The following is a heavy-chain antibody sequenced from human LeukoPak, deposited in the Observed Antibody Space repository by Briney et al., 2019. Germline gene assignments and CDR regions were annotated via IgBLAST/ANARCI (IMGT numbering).Heavy chain of an antibody. CDR2: IYTSGST. Sequence: SETLSLTCTVSGGSISSYYWSWIRQPAGKGLEWIGRIYTSGSTNYNPSLKSRVTMSVDTSKNQFSLKLSSVTAADTAVYYCARDGTAGQQLVRVDVWGKGTTVTVSS. CDR3: ARDGTAGQQLVRVDV. D-gene: IGHD6-13*01. J-gene: IGHJ6*04. V-gene: IGHV4-4*07. CDR1: GGSISSYY.